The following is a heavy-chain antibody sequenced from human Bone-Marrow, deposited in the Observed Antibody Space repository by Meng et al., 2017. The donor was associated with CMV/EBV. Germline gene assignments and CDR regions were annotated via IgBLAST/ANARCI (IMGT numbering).Heavy chain of an antibody. D-gene: IGHD1-26*01. Sequence: ASVKVSCKASGYTFTGYYMHWVRQAPGQGLEWMGWINPNSGGTNYAQKFQGRVTMTRDTSISTAYMELSRLRSDDTAVYDCARTAGGSYYHFDYWGQGTLVTVSS. CDR1: GYTFTGYY. CDR3: ARTAGGSYYHFDY. J-gene: IGHJ4*02. CDR2: INPNSGGT. V-gene: IGHV1-2*02.